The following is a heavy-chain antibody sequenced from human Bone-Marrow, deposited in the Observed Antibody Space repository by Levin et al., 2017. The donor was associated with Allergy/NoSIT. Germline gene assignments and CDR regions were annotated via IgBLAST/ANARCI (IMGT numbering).Heavy chain of an antibody. CDR1: GYSISSGYY. CDR2: IYHSGST. CDR3: ARDFYGSVAKGASIVVVPAVVGYYYYYMDV. Sequence: ASETLSLTCAVSGYSISSGYYWGWIRQPPGKGLEWIGSIYHSGSTYYNPSLKSRVTISVDTSKNQFSLKLSSVTAADTAVYYCARDFYGSVAKGASIVVVPAVVGYYYYYMDVWGKGTTVTVSS. D-gene: IGHD2-2*01. J-gene: IGHJ6*03. V-gene: IGHV4-38-2*02.